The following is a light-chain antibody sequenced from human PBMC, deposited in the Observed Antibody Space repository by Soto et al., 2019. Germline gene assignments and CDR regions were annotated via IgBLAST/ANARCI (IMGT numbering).Light chain of an antibody. V-gene: IGKV1-5*01. J-gene: IGKJ1*01. CDR1: QGISNW. CDR3: QHYNSYSEA. Sequence: DIQMTQSPSTLSASVGDRVTITCRASQGISNWLAWYQQKPGEAPKLLIYAASTLKSGVPSRFSGSGSGTEFTLTISSLQPDDFATYYCQHYNSYSEAFGQGTKVDI. CDR2: AAS.